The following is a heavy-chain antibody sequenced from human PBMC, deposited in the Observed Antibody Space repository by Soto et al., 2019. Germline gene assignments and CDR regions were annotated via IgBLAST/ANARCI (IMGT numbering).Heavy chain of an antibody. CDR3: AKSGSSFRPSLGYFDY. CDR1: GYTFTSYG. J-gene: IGHJ4*02. D-gene: IGHD1-1*01. CDR2: INPNSGGT. V-gene: IGHV1-2*02. Sequence: ASVKVSCKASGYTFTSYGISWVRQAPGQGLEWMGWINPNSGGTSYAQKFQGRLTMTTDTSITTAYMELSRLSSDDTAFYYCAKSGSSFRPSLGYFDYWGQGTLVTVPQ.